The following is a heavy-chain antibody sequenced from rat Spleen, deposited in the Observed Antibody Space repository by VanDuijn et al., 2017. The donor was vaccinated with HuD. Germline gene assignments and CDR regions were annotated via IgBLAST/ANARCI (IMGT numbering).Heavy chain of an antibody. J-gene: IGHJ3*01. V-gene: IGHV3-3*01. CDR2: INSAGNT. D-gene: IGHD1-6*01. CDR3: ARSEGTHYYLPFAD. Sequence: EVQLQESGPGLVKPSQSLSLTCSLNGYSISSAYRWNWIRKFPGNKLEWMGYINSAGNTNYNPSLKSRISISRDTSKNQFFLQVNSLSTEDTATYYCARSEGTHYYLPFADWGQGTLVTVSS. CDR1: GYSISSAYR.